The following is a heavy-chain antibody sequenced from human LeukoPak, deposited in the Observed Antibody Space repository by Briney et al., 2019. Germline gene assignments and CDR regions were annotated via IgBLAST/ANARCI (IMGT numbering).Heavy chain of an antibody. CDR1: GFTFSSYA. V-gene: IGHV3-64*01. CDR2: ISSNGGST. J-gene: IGHJ4*02. D-gene: IGHD6-6*01. CDR3: ARTKAARPLDY. Sequence: PGGSLRLSCAASGFTFSSYAMHWVRQAPGKGLEYVSAISSNGGSTYYANSVKGRFTISRDNSKNTLYLQMGSLRAEDMAVYYCARTKAARPLDYWGQGTLVTVSS.